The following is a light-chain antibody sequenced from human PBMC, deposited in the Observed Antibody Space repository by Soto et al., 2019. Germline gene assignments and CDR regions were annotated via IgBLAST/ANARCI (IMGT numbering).Light chain of an antibody. CDR2: DAS. J-gene: IGKJ1*01. V-gene: IGKV3-20*01. CDR3: QQYSNWPPWT. CDR1: QSVSSSY. Sequence: EIVLTQSPGTLSLSPGERATLSCRASQSVSSSYLAWYQQKPGQAPRLLIYDASNRATGIPARFSGSGSGTEFTLTITNLQSEDFAVYYCQQYSNWPPWTFGQGTKVDI.